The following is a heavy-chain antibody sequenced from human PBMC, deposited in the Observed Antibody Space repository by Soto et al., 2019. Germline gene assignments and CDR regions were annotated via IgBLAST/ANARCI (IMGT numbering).Heavy chain of an antibody. J-gene: IGHJ4*02. D-gene: IGHD6-13*01. V-gene: IGHV4-39*01. Sequence: PSETLSLTCTVSGGSISSSSYYWGWIRQPPGKGLEWIGIIYYSGSTYYNPSLKSRVTISVDTSKNKFSLKLSSVTAADTAVYYFARHGRMSIAAAGAFDYWGQGTLVTVSS. CDR2: IYYSGST. CDR3: ARHGRMSIAAAGAFDY. CDR1: GGSISSSSYY.